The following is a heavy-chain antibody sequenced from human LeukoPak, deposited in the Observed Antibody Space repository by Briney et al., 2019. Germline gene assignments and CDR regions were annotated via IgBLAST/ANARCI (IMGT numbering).Heavy chain of an antibody. J-gene: IGHJ4*02. CDR1: GFTFSSYA. CDR3: AKKPSSGYYYIDY. V-gene: IGHV3-23*01. Sequence: PGGSLRLPCAASGFTFSSYAMSWVRQAPGKGLEWVSTISDSGGSTYYADSVKGRFTISRDNSKNTLYLQMNSLRAEDTAVYCCAKKPSSGYYYIDYWGQGTLVTVSS. CDR2: ISDSGGST. D-gene: IGHD3-22*01.